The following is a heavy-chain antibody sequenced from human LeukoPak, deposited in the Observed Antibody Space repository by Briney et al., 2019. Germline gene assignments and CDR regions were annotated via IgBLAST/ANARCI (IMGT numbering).Heavy chain of an antibody. CDR2: IDPSDSYT. CDR1: GYSFTSYW. Sequence: GESLKISCKGSGYSFTSYWISWVRQMPGKGLGWMGRIDPSDSYTNYSPSFQGHVTISADKSISTAFLQWSSLKASDTALYYCASSIAATGTPDYWGQGTLVTVSS. CDR3: ASSIAATGTPDY. V-gene: IGHV5-10-1*01. J-gene: IGHJ4*02. D-gene: IGHD6-13*01.